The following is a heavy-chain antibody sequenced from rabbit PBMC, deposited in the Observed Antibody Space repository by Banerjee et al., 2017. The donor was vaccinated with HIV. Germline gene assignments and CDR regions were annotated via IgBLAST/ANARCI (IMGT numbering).Heavy chain of an antibody. CDR1: GFAFATYY. CDR2: IDPVFGIA. CDR3: ARDLPEIIGWNFGW. J-gene: IGHJ6*01. Sequence: QEQLKETGGGLVQPGGSLTLSCKASGFAFATYYMSWVRQAPGKGLEWIGSIDPVFGIANYASWVNGRFTISRSTSLNTVDLKMTSLTAADTATYFCARDLPEIIGWNFGWRGPGTLVTVS. D-gene: IGHD4-1*01. V-gene: IGHV1S43*01.